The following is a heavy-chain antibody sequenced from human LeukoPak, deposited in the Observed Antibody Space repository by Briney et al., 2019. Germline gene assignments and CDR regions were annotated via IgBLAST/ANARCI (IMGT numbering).Heavy chain of an antibody. V-gene: IGHV3-23*01. CDR3: AKKRGQQLVLGLWFDP. D-gene: IGHD6-13*01. CDR2: ISGSGGST. Sequence: HPGGSLRLSCAASGFTFSSYAMSWVRQAPGKGLEWVSAISGSGGSTYYADSVKGRFTISRDNSKNTLYLQMNSLRAEDTAVYYCAKKRGQQLVLGLWFDPWGQGTLVTVSS. J-gene: IGHJ5*02. CDR1: GFTFSSYA.